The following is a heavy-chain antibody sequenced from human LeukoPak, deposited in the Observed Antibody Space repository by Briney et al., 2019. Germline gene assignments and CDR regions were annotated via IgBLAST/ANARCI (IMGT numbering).Heavy chain of an antibody. CDR1: GFTFSSYS. CDR2: ISSSSSSYI. J-gene: IGHJ6*03. D-gene: IGHD3-16*01. V-gene: IGHV3-21*01. CDR3: AGGASYYYYYMDV. Sequence: GGSLRLSCAASGFTFSSYSMNWVRQAPGKGLEWVSSISSSSSSYIYYADSVKGRFTISRDNAKNSLYLQMNSLRAEDTAVYYCAGGASYYYYYMDVWGKGTTVTVSS.